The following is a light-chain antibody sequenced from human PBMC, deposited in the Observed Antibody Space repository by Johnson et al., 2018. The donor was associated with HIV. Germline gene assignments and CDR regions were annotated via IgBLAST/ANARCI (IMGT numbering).Light chain of an antibody. CDR3: GTWDNSLSTGAV. V-gene: IGLV1-51*01. Sequence: QSVLTQPHSVSAAPGQKVTISCSGSSSNIGNNYVSWYQQVPGTAPKLLIFDNNKRPSGIPDRFSGSKSGTSATLGITGLQTGDEADYYCGTWDNSLSTGAVFVTGTKVTVL. J-gene: IGLJ1*01. CDR1: SSNIGNNY. CDR2: DNN.